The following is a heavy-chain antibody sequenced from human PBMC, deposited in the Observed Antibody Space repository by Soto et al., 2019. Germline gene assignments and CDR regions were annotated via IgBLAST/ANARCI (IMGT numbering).Heavy chain of an antibody. D-gene: IGHD1-26*01. CDR3: AADGIVGATTYYYSGMDV. V-gene: IGHV1-58*01. J-gene: IGHJ6*02. CDR2: IVVGRGNT. CDR1: GFTFTSSA. Sequence: GASVKVSCKASGFTFTSSAVQWVRKARGQRLEWIGWIVVGRGNTNYAQKFQERVTITRDMSTSTAYMELSSLRSEGTAVYYCAADGIVGATTYYYSGMDVWGQGTTVTVSS.